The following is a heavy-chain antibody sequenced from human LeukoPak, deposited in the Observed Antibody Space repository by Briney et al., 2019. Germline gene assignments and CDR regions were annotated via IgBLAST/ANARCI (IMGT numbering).Heavy chain of an antibody. CDR1: GGSISSGGYS. J-gene: IGHJ4*02. Sequence: PPQTLSLTCTVSGGSISSGGYSWSWIRQPPGKGLEWIGYIYQSGSTYYNPSLKSRLTMSVDRSKDQFSLKLSSVTAADTAVYYCARGRGTTMANYYFDYWGQGTLVTVSS. CDR2: IYQSGST. D-gene: IGHD1-1*01. V-gene: IGHV4-30-2*01. CDR3: ARGRGTTMANYYFDY.